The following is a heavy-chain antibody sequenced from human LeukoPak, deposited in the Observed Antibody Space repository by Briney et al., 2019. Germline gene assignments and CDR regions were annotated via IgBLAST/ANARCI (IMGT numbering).Heavy chain of an antibody. CDR1: GFTFSSYA. CDR3: ARVSGTYGSGSYYNDLDY. CDR2: ISSNGGST. V-gene: IGHV3-64*01. D-gene: IGHD3-10*01. Sequence: GGSLRLSCAASGFTFSSYAMHWVRQAPGKGLEYVSAISSNGGSTYYANSVKGRFTISRDNSKNTLYLQMGSLRAEDMAVYYCARVSGTYGSGSYYNDLDYWGQGTLATVSS. J-gene: IGHJ4*02.